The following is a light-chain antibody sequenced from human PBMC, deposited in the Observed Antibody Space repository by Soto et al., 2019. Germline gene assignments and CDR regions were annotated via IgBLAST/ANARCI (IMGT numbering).Light chain of an antibody. CDR3: QQYNSYSKT. V-gene: IGKV1-5*01. J-gene: IGKJ1*01. Sequence: DSQMTPSPSTLSATVGERGTITCPASQSISSWLAWYQQKPGKAPKLLIYDASSLESGVPSRFSGSGSGTEFTLTISSLQPDDFATYYCQQYNSYSKTFGQGTKVDIK. CDR2: DAS. CDR1: QSISSW.